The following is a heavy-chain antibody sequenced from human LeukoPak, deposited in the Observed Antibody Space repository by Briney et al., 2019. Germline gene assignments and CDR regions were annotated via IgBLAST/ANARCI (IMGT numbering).Heavy chain of an antibody. J-gene: IGHJ6*03. V-gene: IGHV3-66*04. CDR3: ARHAAAGTVYYYYVDV. CDR2: IYSGGST. Sequence: GGSLRLSCAASGFTVSSNYMSWVRQAPGKGLEWVSVIYSGGSTYYAGSVKGRFTISRDNSKNTLYLQMDSLRAEDTAVYYCARHAAAGTVYYYYVDVWGKGTTVTISS. D-gene: IGHD6-13*01. CDR1: GFTVSSNY.